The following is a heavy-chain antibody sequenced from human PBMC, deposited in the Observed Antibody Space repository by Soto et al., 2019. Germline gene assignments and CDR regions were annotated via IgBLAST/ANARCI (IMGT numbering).Heavy chain of an antibody. J-gene: IGHJ4*02. CDR1: GFTVSSNY. D-gene: IGHD3-22*01. CDR2: IYSGGST. V-gene: IGHV3-53*04. CDR3: ARERSYYDSSGYYYFDY. Sequence: GGSLRLSCAASGFTVSSNYMSWVRQAPGKGLEWVSVIYSGGSTYYADSVKGRFTISRHNSKNTLYLQMNSLRAEDTAVYYCARERSYYDSSGYYYFDYWGQGTLVTVSS.